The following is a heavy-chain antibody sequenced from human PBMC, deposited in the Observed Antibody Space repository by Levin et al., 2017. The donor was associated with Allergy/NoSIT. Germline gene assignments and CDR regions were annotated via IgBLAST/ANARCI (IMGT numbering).Heavy chain of an antibody. CDR3: ARGWYSLWVDVFDM. J-gene: IGHJ3*02. Sequence: PGGSLRLSCAASGFTFSTYSMNWVRQAPGKGLEWVASITSSSNDISYADSVKGRFTISRDNAKNSLYLQMNSLRGDDSAVYYCARGWYSLWVDVFDMWGQGTMVTVSS. D-gene: IGHD2-15*01. V-gene: IGHV3-21*01. CDR2: ITSSSNDI. CDR1: GFTFSTYS.